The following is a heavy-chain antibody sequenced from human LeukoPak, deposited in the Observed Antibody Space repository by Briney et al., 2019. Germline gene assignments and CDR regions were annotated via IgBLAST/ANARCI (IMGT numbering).Heavy chain of an antibody. CDR1: GGSISSYY. V-gene: IGHV4-59*01. CDR2: IYYSGST. CDR3: ARDSPRSGWYNY. J-gene: IGHJ4*02. D-gene: IGHD6-19*01. Sequence: SETLSLTCTVSGGSISSYYWSWIRQPPGKGLEWIGYIYYSGSTNYNPSLKSRVTISVDTSKNQFSLKLSSVTAADTALYYCARDSPRSGWYNYWGQGTLVTVSS.